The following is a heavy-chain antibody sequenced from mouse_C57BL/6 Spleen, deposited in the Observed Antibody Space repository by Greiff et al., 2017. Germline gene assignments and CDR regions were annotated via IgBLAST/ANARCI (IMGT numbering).Heavy chain of an antibody. CDR3: ARSLNYYGSIFDY. Sequence: VQLQQPGAELVRPGSSVKLSCKASGYTFTSYWMHWVKQRPIQGLEWIGNIDPSDSETHCNQKFKDKATLTVDKSSSTAYMQLSSLTSEDSAVYYCARSLNYYGSIFDYWGQGTTLTVSS. CDR1: GYTFTSYW. CDR2: IDPSDSET. J-gene: IGHJ2*01. D-gene: IGHD1-1*01. V-gene: IGHV1-52*01.